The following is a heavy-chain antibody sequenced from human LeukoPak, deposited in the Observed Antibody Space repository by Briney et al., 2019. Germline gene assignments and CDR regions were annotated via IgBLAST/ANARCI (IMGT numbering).Heavy chain of an antibody. CDR2: ISSGSGSTI. D-gene: IGHD1-1*01. CDR1: GFTFSDYY. J-gene: IGHJ3*02. Sequence: GGSLRPSCAASGFTFSDYYMSWIRQAPGKGLEWVSYISSGSGSTIYYADSVKGRFTISRDNAKNSLYLQMNSLRAEDTAVYYCARSWVPPFDIWGQGTMVTVSS. CDR3: ARSWVPPFDI. V-gene: IGHV3-11*04.